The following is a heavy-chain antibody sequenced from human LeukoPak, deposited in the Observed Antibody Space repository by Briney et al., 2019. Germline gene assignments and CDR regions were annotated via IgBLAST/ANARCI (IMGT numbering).Heavy chain of an antibody. Sequence: PGGSLRLSCAASGFTFSSYGMHWVRQAPGKGLEWVAVISYDGSNKYYADSVKGRFTISRDNSKNTLNLQMNSLRDEDTAGYYCAKGGGRSGCDYWGRGTLVTVSS. D-gene: IGHD6-19*01. CDR3: AKGGGRSGCDY. J-gene: IGHJ4*02. CDR1: GFTFSSYG. V-gene: IGHV3-30*18. CDR2: ISYDGSNK.